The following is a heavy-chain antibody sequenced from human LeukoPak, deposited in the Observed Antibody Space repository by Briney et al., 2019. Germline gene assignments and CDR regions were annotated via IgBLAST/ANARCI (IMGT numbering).Heavy chain of an antibody. D-gene: IGHD2-15*01. CDR1: GFTFGSYA. Sequence: PGGSLRLSCAASGFTFGSYAMSWVRQAPGKGLEWVSTISDNGGDTYYADSVKGRFTIFRDNSKNTLSLQMNSLRAEDTAIYYCAKRIPSKRYYYYGMDVWGQGTTVTVSS. CDR3: AKRIPSKRYYYYGMDV. CDR2: ISDNGGDT. J-gene: IGHJ6*02. V-gene: IGHV3-23*01.